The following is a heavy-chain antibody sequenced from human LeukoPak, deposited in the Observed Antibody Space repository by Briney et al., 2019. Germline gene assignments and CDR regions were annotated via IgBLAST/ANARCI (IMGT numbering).Heavy chain of an antibody. CDR2: INHSGST. D-gene: IGHD3-16*02. CDR3: ARDPPYDYVWGSYRPFDY. CDR1: GGSFSVYY. V-gene: IGHV4-34*01. J-gene: IGHJ4*02. Sequence: SETLSLTCAVYGGSFSVYYWSWIRQPPGKGLEWIGEINHSGSTNYNPSLKSRVTISVDTSKNQFSLKLSSVTAADTAVYYCARDPPYDYVWGSYRPFDYWGQGTLVTVSS.